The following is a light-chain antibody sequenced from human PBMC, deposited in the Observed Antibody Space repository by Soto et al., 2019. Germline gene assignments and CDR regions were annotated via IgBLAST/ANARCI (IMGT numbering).Light chain of an antibody. CDR3: QQANSFPYT. CDR1: QGISNW. CDR2: ATS. J-gene: IGKJ2*01. V-gene: IGKV1-12*01. Sequence: DIQMTQSPSSVSASVGDRVTITCRASQGISNWLAWYQQKAGKAPKLLIYATSTLQSGVPSRFRGSGSGTEFTLTISSLQPDDVASYYCQQANSFPYTFSQGTKLEIK.